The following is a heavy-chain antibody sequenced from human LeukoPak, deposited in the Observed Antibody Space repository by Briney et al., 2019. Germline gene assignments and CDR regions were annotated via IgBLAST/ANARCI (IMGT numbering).Heavy chain of an antibody. CDR3: ARIDRAVAGTIDY. D-gene: IGHD6-19*01. J-gene: IGHJ4*02. V-gene: IGHV4-59*08. CDR1: GGSISSYF. Sequence: SETLSLTCTVSGGSISSYFWSWIRQPPGKGLEWIGYIYYSGSTNYNPSLKSRVTMSVDTSKSQFSLKLSSVTAADTAVYYCARIDRAVAGTIDYWGQGTLVTVSS. CDR2: IYYSGST.